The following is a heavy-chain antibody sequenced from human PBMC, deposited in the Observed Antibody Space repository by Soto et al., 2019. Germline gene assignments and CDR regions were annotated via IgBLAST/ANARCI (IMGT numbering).Heavy chain of an antibody. CDR1: GGSFSDYY. D-gene: IGHD3-10*01. CDR3: ARGRGSPIYSYYYMDV. Sequence: QVQLQQWGAGLLKPSETLSLTCAVYGGSFSDYYWCWIRQPPGKGLEWIGEINHSGSTNYIPSLKSRVTISVDTSKNQFSLKLTSVTAADTAVYYCARGRGSPIYSYYYMDVWGKGTTVTVSS. J-gene: IGHJ6*03. CDR2: INHSGST. V-gene: IGHV4-34*01.